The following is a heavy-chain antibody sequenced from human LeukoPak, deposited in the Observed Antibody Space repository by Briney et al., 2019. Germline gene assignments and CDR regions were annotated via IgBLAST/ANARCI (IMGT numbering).Heavy chain of an antibody. CDR2: IYPGDSET. Sequence: GESLKLSCKGFGYSFTHYWIGWVGQMPGKGMEWMGIIYPGDSETKYNQSFQGKVTISADESIKTAYLQWSSLKASDTAMYYCARRIAIFGDGNWFDFWGQGTLVTVSS. CDR3: ARRIAIFGDGNWFDF. V-gene: IGHV5-51*03. J-gene: IGHJ5*01. CDR1: GYSFTHYW. D-gene: IGHD3-3*01.